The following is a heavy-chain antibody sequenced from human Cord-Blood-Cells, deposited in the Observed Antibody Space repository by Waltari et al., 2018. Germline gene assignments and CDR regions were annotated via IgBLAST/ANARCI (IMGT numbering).Heavy chain of an antibody. V-gene: IGHV1-69*12. CDR2: IIPIFGTA. Sequence: QVQLVQSGAEVKKPGSSVKVSCKDSGGTFRSYAISWVRQAPGQGLEWMGGIIPIFGTANYAQKFQGRVTITADESTSTAYMELSSLRSEDTAVYYCARGLGRIAARADAFDIWGQGTMVTVSS. CDR3: ARGLGRIAARADAFDI. D-gene: IGHD6-6*01. J-gene: IGHJ3*02. CDR1: GGTFRSYA.